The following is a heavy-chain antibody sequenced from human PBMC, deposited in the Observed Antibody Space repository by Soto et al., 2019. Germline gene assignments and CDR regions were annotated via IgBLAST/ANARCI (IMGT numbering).Heavy chain of an antibody. CDR2: ISWNSDNI. D-gene: IGHD4-4*01. J-gene: IGHJ3*02. Sequence: LRLSCAASGFTFDDYAMHWVRQAPGKGLEWVSGISWNSDNIVYADSVKGRFTISRDNAKNSLYLQMNSLRAEDTALYYCAKDLYNNYGDAFDIWGQGTMVTV. CDR1: GFTFDDYA. V-gene: IGHV3-9*01. CDR3: AKDLYNNYGDAFDI.